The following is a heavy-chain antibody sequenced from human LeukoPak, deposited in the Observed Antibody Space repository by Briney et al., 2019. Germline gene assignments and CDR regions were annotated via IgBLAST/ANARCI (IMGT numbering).Heavy chain of an antibody. D-gene: IGHD3-22*01. J-gene: IGHJ4*02. CDR1: GFTFSNFW. Sequence: GGSLRLSCAASGFTFSNFWMHWVRQAPGKGLVWVALIYGDGSFTRYADSVKGRFTISRDNSKSTLYLQMNSLRAEDTAVYYCARLYYYDSSGYYYEGVIFDYWGQGTLVTVSS. CDR3: ARLYYYDSSGYYYEGVIFDY. CDR2: IYGDGSFT. V-gene: IGHV3-74*01.